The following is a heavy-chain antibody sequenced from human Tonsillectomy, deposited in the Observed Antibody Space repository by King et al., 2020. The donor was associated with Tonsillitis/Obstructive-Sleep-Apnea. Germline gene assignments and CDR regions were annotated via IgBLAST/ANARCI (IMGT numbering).Heavy chain of an antibody. CDR1: GFTFSTYG. CDR2: ISYDGSNK. CDR3: VSCSSTSCSPSYGAFDI. J-gene: IGHJ3*02. V-gene: IGHV3-30*03. Sequence: VQLVESGGGVVQPERSLRLSCAASGFTFSTYGMQWVRQAPGKGLEWVAVISYDGSNKYYADSVKGRSTISRDNSKNTLYLQMNSLRAEDTAVYYCVSCSSTSCSPSYGAFDIWGQGTMVTVSS. D-gene: IGHD2-2*01.